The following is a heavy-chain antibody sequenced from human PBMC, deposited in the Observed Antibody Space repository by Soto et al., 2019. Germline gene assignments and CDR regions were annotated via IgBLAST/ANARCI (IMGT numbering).Heavy chain of an antibody. Sequence: EVQLLESRGGLVQPGGSLRLSCAASGFSFSSYAMSWVRQAPGKGLEWVSAISGSGGGTYYAVSVKGRYTISRDNSKSTLHLQMNNLRAEATAVYYWAQSNGIAADGVRVDSWGQGPLVTVSS. J-gene: IGHJ4*02. CDR3: AQSNGIAADGVRVDS. V-gene: IGHV3-23*01. CDR2: ISGSGGGT. CDR1: GFSFSSYA. D-gene: IGHD6-13*01.